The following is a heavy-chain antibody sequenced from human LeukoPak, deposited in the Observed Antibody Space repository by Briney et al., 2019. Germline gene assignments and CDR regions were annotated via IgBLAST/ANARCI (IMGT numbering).Heavy chain of an antibody. CDR1: GYTFSNYG. CDR3: ARASVGYCSSTSCYYYYYYYMDV. Sequence: ASVKVSCKASGYTFSNYGISWVRQPPGQGLEWEGWIRGDNGNTNYAQKLQGRVTMTTDTSTSTAYMELRSLGSDETAVYYCARASVGYCSSTSCYYYYYYYMDVWGKGTTVTVSS. V-gene: IGHV1-18*01. J-gene: IGHJ6*03. CDR2: IRGDNGNT. D-gene: IGHD2-2*01.